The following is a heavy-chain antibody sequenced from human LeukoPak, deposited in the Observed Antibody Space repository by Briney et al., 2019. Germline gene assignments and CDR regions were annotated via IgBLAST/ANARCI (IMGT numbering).Heavy chain of an antibody. CDR3: AREHSSSYPYYYYYMDV. D-gene: IGHD6-6*01. J-gene: IGHJ6*03. V-gene: IGHV4-61*08. CDR2: IYYSGST. Sequence: NPSETLSLTCTVSGGSINSGDYYWSWIRQPPGKGLEWIGYIYYSGSTNYNPSLKSRVTISVDTSKNQFSLKLSSVTAADTAVYYCAREHSSSYPYYYYYMDVWGKGTTVTVSS. CDR1: GGSINSGDYY.